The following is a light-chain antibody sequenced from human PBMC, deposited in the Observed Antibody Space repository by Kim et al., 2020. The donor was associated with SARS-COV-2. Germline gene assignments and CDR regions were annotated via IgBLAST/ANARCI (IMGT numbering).Light chain of an antibody. CDR3: QQYGNSPST. CDR1: QSVSSSY. CDR2: GAS. Sequence: EIVLTQSPGTLFLSPGERATLSCRASQSVSSSYLAWYQQKPGQAPRLLMYGASSRVTGIPDRFSGSGSGKDFTLTISRLEPEDFAVYYCQQYGNSPSTFGQGTKLEI. V-gene: IGKV3-20*01. J-gene: IGKJ2*02.